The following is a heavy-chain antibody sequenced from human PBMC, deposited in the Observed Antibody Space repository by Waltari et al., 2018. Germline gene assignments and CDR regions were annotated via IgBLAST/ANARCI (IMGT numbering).Heavy chain of an antibody. Sequence: EVQLVESGGGLVQPGGSLRLSCIASGFPLSGYWMHWVRQAPGKGLVCVSRVKYDGTETTYADSVKGRFTSSRDNARNTLYLQMNSLRAEDTAVYYCARSDYTDFWGLGTLVTVSS. J-gene: IGHJ4*02. CDR1: GFPLSGYW. CDR2: VKYDGTET. V-gene: IGHV3-74*01. CDR3: ARSDYTDF. D-gene: IGHD3-16*01.